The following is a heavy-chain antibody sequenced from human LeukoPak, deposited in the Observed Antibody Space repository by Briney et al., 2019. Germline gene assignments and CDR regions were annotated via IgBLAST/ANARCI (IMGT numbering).Heavy chain of an antibody. J-gene: IGHJ4*02. CDR1: GFTFSDYY. V-gene: IGHV3-7*03. CDR2: IKQDGSER. Sequence: GGSLRLSCAASGFTFSDYYMSWVRQAPGKGLEWVANIKQDGSERYYVDSVKGRFTISRDNAKNSLYLQMNSLRAEDTAVYYCARSRYEVVPFHYWGQGTLVTVSS. D-gene: IGHD3-22*01. CDR3: ARSRYEVVPFHY.